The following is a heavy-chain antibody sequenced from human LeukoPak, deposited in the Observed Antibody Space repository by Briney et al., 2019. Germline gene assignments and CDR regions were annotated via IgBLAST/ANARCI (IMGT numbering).Heavy chain of an antibody. CDR1: GFTFSNAW. J-gene: IGHJ4*02. V-gene: IGHV3-15*07. Sequence: GGSLRLSCAASGFTFSNAWMNWVRQAPGRGLEWVGRIKSKTDGGTTDYAAPVKGRFTISRDDSKNTLYLQMNSLKTEDTAVYYCSTTYYYDSSEGYWGQGTLVTVSS. CDR2: IKSKTDGGTT. CDR3: STTYYYDSSEGY. D-gene: IGHD3-22*01.